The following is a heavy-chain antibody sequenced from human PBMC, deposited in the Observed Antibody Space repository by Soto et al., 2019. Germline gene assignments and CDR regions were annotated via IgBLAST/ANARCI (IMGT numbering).Heavy chain of an antibody. Sequence: SETLSLTCTVSGGSISSGDYYWSWIRQPPGKGLEWIGYIYYSGSTYYNPSLKSRVTISVDTSKNQFSLKLSSVNAADTAVYYCARDNILGILYGGMEGWDQGNTVTVSS. CDR3: ARDNILGILYGGMEG. CDR1: GGSISSGDYY. V-gene: IGHV4-30-4*01. CDR2: IYYSGST. J-gene: IGHJ6*02. D-gene: IGHD3-3*01.